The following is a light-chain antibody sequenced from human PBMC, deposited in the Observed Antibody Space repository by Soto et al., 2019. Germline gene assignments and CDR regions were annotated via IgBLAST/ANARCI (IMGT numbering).Light chain of an antibody. CDR1: HTISNY. J-gene: IGKJ3*01. V-gene: IGKV1-39*01. Sequence: DIQMTQYPSSLSASVGDRVTITCRASHTISNYLNWYQQKPGKAPKLLIYAASSLQSGVPLRFSGSGSGTDFTLTISGLEAEDFATYVCQQCSSTPFTFGPGNKLDF. CDR2: AAS. CDR3: QQCSSTPFT.